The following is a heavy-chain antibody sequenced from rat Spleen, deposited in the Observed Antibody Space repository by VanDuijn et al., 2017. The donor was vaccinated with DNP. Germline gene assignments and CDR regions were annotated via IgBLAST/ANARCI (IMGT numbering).Heavy chain of an antibody. CDR3: ARLGSGSVYFDF. V-gene: IGHV5-22*01. CDR2: ISYEGSST. D-gene: IGHD5-1*01. Sequence: EVQLVESGGGLVQPGRSLKLSCAASGFTFSDYYMAWVRQAPKKGLEWVASISYEGSSTYYGDSVKGRFTISRDNAKSTLYLQMNSLRSEETATYYCARLGSGSVYFDFWGPGTMVTVSS. J-gene: IGHJ1*01. CDR1: GFTFSDYY.